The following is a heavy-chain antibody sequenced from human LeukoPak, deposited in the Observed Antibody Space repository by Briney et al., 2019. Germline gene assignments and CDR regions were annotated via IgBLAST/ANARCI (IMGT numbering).Heavy chain of an antibody. V-gene: IGHV4-34*01. CDR2: INHSGST. J-gene: IGHJ4*02. CDR1: GGSFSGYY. CDR3: ARGGDYGDYVFHY. Sequence: SETLSLTCAVYGGSFSGYYWSWIRQPPGKGLEWIGEINHSGSTNYNPSLKSRVTISVDTSKNQFSLKLSSVTAAETAVYYCARGGDYGDYVFHYWGQGTLVTVSS. D-gene: IGHD4-17*01.